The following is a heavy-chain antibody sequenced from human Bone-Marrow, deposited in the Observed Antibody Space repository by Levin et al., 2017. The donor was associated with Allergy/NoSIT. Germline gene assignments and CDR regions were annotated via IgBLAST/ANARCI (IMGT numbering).Heavy chain of an antibody. Sequence: PGGSLRLSCAASGITFSSYAMSWVRQAPGKGLEWVSTISGGGGTTHYADSVKGRFTVSRDNSKDTLYLQMNSLRADDTAVYYCARDYDSRAYLTSGFDYWGQGTLVTVSS. D-gene: IGHD3-22*01. CDR3: ARDYDSRAYLTSGFDY. CDR1: GITFSSYA. J-gene: IGHJ4*02. CDR2: ISGGGGTT. V-gene: IGHV3-23*01.